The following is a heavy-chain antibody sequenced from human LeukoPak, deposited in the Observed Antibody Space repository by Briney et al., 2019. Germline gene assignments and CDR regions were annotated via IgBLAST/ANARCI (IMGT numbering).Heavy chain of an antibody. CDR2: ISSSSSYI. J-gene: IGHJ3*02. Sequence: PGGSLRLSCAASGFTFSSYRMNWVRQAPGKGLEWVSSISSSSSYIYYADSVKGRFTISRDNAKNSLYLQMNSLRAEDTAVYYCARDIVVVVAATLDAFDIWGQGTMVTVSS. V-gene: IGHV3-21*01. CDR1: GFTFSSYR. CDR3: ARDIVVVVAATLDAFDI. D-gene: IGHD2-15*01.